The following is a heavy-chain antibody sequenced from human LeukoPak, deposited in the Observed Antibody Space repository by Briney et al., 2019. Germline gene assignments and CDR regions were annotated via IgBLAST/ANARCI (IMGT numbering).Heavy chain of an antibody. CDR1: GGSISTNNHY. V-gene: IGHV4-39*01. CDR2: IYYSGST. D-gene: IGHD5-24*01. Sequence: SETLSLTCTVSGGSISTNNHYWGWIRQPPGKGLEWIGNIYYSGSTDYNPSLKSRVTISVDTSENHFSLKVTSVTAADTAVYYWARWRHGYNSVDAFDIWGQGVMVTVSS. J-gene: IGHJ3*02. CDR3: ARWRHGYNSVDAFDI.